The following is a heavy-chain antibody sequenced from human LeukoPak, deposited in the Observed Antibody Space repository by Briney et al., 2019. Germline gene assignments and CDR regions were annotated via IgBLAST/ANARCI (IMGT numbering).Heavy chain of an antibody. D-gene: IGHD5-24*01. V-gene: IGHV4-59*01. Sequence: SETLSLTCTISGGSISTYHWSWIRQPPEKGLEWIGYIYKGSTNYNPSPKSRVTISVVTSKNQFSLKLRSVTAADTAVYYCARLTRDGYTTFWGQGTLVTVSS. CDR2: IYKGST. CDR1: GGSISTYH. CDR3: ARLTRDGYTTF. J-gene: IGHJ4*02.